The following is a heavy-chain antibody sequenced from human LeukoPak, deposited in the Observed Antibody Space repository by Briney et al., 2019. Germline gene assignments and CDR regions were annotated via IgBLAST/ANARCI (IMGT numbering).Heavy chain of an antibody. Sequence: SETLSLTCTVSGGSISSYCWSWIRQPPGKGLEWIGYIYYSGSTNYNPSLKSRVTISVDTSKNQFSLKLSSVTAADTAVYYCAKIYDSSGYSDAFDIWGQGTMVTVSS. CDR2: IYYSGST. CDR3: AKIYDSSGYSDAFDI. J-gene: IGHJ3*02. D-gene: IGHD3-22*01. V-gene: IGHV4-59*01. CDR1: GGSISSYC.